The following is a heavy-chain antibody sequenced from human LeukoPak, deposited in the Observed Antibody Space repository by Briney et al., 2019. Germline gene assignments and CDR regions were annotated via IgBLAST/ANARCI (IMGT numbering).Heavy chain of an antibody. D-gene: IGHD3-22*01. CDR2: VTGSGGSI. V-gene: IGHV3-23*01. CDR1: GFTFSSYA. CDR3: AKDVGYHYDTRFPT. Sequence: PGGSLRLSCAASGFTFSSYAMSWVRQAPGTGLEWVSDVTGSGGSIYYADSVKGRFTISRDNSKNTLYLQMNSLRAEDTAVYYCAKDVGYHYDTRFPTWGQGTLVTVSS. J-gene: IGHJ4*02.